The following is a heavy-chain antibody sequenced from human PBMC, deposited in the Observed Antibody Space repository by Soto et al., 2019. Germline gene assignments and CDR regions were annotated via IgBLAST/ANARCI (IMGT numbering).Heavy chain of an antibody. Sequence: ESLKISCKGSGYTFSTDWIGWVRQVPGKGLEWMGIIYPGDSDASYSPSCQGQVTISAAKSLTTAYMQSTSLRASASGIYSCARVACSGGNCYPSEALHDWGQGTQVTVSS. J-gene: IGHJ4*02. CDR3: ARVACSGGNCYPSEALHD. D-gene: IGHD2-15*01. CDR2: IYPGDSDA. CDR1: GYTFSTDW. V-gene: IGHV5-51*01.